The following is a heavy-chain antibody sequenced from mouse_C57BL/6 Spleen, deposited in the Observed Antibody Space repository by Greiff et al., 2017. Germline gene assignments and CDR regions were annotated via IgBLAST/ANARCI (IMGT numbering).Heavy chain of an antibody. CDR3: ARREYETGDWYFDV. J-gene: IGHJ1*03. D-gene: IGHD2-14*01. Sequence: VQLQQPGAELVRPGTSVKLSCKASGYTFTSYWMHWVKQRPGQGLEWIGVIAPSDSYTNYNQKFKGKATLPVDTSSSTAYMQLSSLTSEDSAVYYCARREYETGDWYFDVWGTGTTVTVSS. CDR2: IAPSDSYT. CDR1: GYTFTSYW. V-gene: IGHV1-59*01.